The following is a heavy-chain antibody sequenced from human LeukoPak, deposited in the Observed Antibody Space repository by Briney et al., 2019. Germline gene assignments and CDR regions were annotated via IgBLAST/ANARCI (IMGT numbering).Heavy chain of an antibody. J-gene: IGHJ4*02. V-gene: IGHV3-30*18. Sequence: GGSLRLSCSASGFTFSSFGMHWVRQAPGKGLEWVAIISYDGSDKDYADSVKGRFTISRDNSKNALYLQMNSLRAEDTAVYYCAKAQFSSGSDYWGQGTLVTVSS. CDR3: AKAQFSSGSDY. CDR1: GFTFSSFG. CDR2: ISYDGSDK. D-gene: IGHD6-19*01.